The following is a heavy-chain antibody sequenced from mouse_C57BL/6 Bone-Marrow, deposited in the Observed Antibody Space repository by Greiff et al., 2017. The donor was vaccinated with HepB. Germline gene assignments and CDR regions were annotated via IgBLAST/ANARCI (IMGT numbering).Heavy chain of an antibody. Sequence: VKLQQPGAELVRPGTSVKLSCKASGYTFTSYWMHWVKQRPGQGLEWIGVIDPSDSYTNYNQKFKGKATLTVDTSSSTAYMQLSSLTSEDSAVYYCARDDYGAWFAYWGQGTLVTVSA. V-gene: IGHV1-59*01. J-gene: IGHJ3*01. CDR2: IDPSDSYT. D-gene: IGHD2-4*01. CDR3: ARDDYGAWFAY. CDR1: GYTFTSYW.